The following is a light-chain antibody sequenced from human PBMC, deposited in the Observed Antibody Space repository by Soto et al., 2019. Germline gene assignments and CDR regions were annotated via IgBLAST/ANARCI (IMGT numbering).Light chain of an antibody. CDR1: RGIATS. Sequence: IQMTQSPSSLSASPGDTVSFTCRASRGIATSVSWYQQKPGAAPKLLIYGASTLQSGVPSRFSGSGSVTDFTLTISGLQPEDFATYFCQQTFSTPPYTFGQGTRLQIK. V-gene: IGKV1-39*01. CDR2: GAS. J-gene: IGKJ2*01. CDR3: QQTFSTPPYT.